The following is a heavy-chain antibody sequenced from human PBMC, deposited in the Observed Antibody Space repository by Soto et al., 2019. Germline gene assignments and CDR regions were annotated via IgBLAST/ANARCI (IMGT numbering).Heavy chain of an antibody. Sequence: QITLKESGPTLVKPTQTLTLTCTFSGFSLSTSGVGVGWIRQPPGKALEWLALIYWDDDKRYSPSLKSRLTITKDTSKNQVVLTMTNMDPVDTATYYCAHRPKTGTTNDYFDYWGQGTLVTVSS. CDR2: IYWDDDK. CDR3: AHRPKTGTTNDYFDY. V-gene: IGHV2-5*02. J-gene: IGHJ4*02. CDR1: GFSLSTSGVG. D-gene: IGHD1-7*01.